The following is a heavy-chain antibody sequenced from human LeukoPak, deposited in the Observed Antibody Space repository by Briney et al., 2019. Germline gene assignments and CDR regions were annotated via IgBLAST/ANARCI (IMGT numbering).Heavy chain of an antibody. CDR1: GFTFDDYA. CDR2: ISWDGGST. J-gene: IGHJ3*02. D-gene: IGHD1-26*01. V-gene: IGHV3-43D*03. Sequence: PGGSLRLSCAASGFTFDDYAMHLVRQAPGKGLEWVSLISWDGGSTYYADSVKGRFTISRDNSKNSLYLQMNSLRAEDTALYYCAKDRYSGSLDAFDIWGQGTMVTVSS. CDR3: AKDRYSGSLDAFDI.